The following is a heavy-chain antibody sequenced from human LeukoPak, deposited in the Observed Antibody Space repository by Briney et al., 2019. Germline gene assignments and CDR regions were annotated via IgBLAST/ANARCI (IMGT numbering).Heavy chain of an antibody. CDR2: ISGSGGST. Sequence: GGSLRLSCAASAFTFSSYAMSWVRQAPGKGLEWISAISGSGGSTYYADSVKGRFTISRDNSKNTLYLQMNSLRAEDTAVYYCANERSSFSGSGSFDYWGQGTLVTVSS. CDR1: AFTFSSYA. CDR3: ANERSSFSGSGSFDY. J-gene: IGHJ4*02. V-gene: IGHV3-23*01. D-gene: IGHD6-6*01.